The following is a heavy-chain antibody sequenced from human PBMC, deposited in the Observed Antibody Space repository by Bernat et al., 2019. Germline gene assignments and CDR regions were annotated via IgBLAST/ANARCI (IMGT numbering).Heavy chain of an antibody. J-gene: IGHJ4*02. CDR3: TRLGYYYGSGSYGGVDY. Sequence: EVQLVESGGGLVQPGGSLKLSCVVSGFTFSDSAMHWVRQASGKGLEWVGRIKTEPNSYTTAYAASVKGRFTISRDDSKNTAFLQMNSLKTEDTAVYYCTRLGYYYGSGSYGGVDYWGQGTLVTVSS. CDR2: IKTEPNSYTT. D-gene: IGHD3-10*01. V-gene: IGHV3-73*01. CDR1: GFTFSDSA.